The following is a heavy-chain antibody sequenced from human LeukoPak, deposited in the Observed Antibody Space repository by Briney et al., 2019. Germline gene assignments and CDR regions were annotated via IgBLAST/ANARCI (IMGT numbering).Heavy chain of an antibody. D-gene: IGHD3-22*01. CDR3: AKVSHYDSSGYYWSRAFDI. Sequence: GGSLRLSCAASGFTFSSYAMSWVRQAPGNGLEWVSAISGSGGSTYYADSVKGRFTISRDNSKNTLYLQMNSLRAEDTAVYYCAKVSHYDSSGYYWSRAFDIWGQGTMVTVSS. CDR2: ISGSGGST. V-gene: IGHV3-23*01. CDR1: GFTFSSYA. J-gene: IGHJ3*02.